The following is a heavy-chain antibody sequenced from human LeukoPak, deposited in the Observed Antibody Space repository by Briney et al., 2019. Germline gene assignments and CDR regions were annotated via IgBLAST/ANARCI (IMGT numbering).Heavy chain of an antibody. CDR3: ARQSAAITFGGVIVRGYFDY. V-gene: IGHV4-34*01. Sequence: SETLSLTCAVYGGSFSGYYWSWIRQPPGKGLEWIGEINHSGSTNYNPSLKSRVTISVDTSKNQFSLKLSSVTAADTAVYYCARQSAAITFGGVIVRGYFDYWGQGTLVTVSS. J-gene: IGHJ4*02. CDR1: GGSFSGYY. D-gene: IGHD3-16*02. CDR2: INHSGST.